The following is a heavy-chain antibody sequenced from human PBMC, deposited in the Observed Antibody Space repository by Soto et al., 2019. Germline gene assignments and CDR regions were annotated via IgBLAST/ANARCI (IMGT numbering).Heavy chain of an antibody. CDR3: PRTPNNGRAGVYGMDV. Sequence: QVQLMQSGAEVKKPGASVKVSCKASGYTFTNYYIHWVRQAPGQGLEWLGWIDGDSGGTSYAQKFQGWVTMTRDTSINTAYMELSRLTSDDTAVYYCPRTPNNGRAGVYGMDVWGQGTTVTVSS. D-gene: IGHD1-26*01. CDR1: GYTFTNYY. CDR2: IDGDSGGT. J-gene: IGHJ6*02. V-gene: IGHV1-2*04.